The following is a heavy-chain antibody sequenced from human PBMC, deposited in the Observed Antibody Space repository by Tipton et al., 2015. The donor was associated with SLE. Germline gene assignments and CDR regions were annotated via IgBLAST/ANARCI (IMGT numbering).Heavy chain of an antibody. Sequence: TLSLTCAVYGGSFSDYYWSWIRQPPGKGLEWIGNIYYSGSTDYKPSLKSRVTISVDTSKNRVSLKVRSVTAADTAVYYCARGMLVWSGEDRYMDVWGKGTTVTVSS. CDR1: GGSFSDYY. CDR2: IYYSGST. CDR3: ARGMLVWSGEDRYMDV. J-gene: IGHJ6*03. V-gene: IGHV4-30-4*08. D-gene: IGHD3-10*01.